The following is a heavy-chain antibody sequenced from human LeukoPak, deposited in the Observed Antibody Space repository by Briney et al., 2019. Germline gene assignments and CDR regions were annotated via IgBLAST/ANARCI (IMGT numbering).Heavy chain of an antibody. V-gene: IGHV3-48*03. Sequence: GGSLRLSCAASGFTFSSYEMNWVRQAPGKGLEWVSYISSSGSTIYYADSVKGRFTISRDNAKNSLYLQMNSLRAEDTAVYYFARTLGGSWPPFDNGGQGPLVTASS. J-gene: IGHJ4*02. CDR2: ISSSGSTI. CDR3: ARTLGGSWPPFDN. CDR1: GFTFSSYE. D-gene: IGHD6-13*01.